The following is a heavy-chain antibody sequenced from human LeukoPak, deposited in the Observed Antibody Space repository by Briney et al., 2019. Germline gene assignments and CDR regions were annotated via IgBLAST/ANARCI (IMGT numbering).Heavy chain of an antibody. J-gene: IGHJ6*02. CDR1: GFTFSNAW. CDR3: VNPGWYYDSSGYSYYYGMDV. CDR2: IVSNGDST. D-gene: IGHD3-22*01. Sequence: PGGSLRLSCAASGFTFSNAWMSWVRQAPGKGLEYVSAIVSNGDSTYYADSVKGRFTISRDNAKNTLYLQMSSLRPDDTAVYYCVNPGWYYDSSGYSYYYGMDVWGQGTTVTVSS. V-gene: IGHV3-64D*09.